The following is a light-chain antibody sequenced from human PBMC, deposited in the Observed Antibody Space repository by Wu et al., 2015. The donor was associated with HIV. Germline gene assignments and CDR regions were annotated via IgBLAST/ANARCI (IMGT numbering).Light chain of an antibody. CDR2: AAS. V-gene: IGKV1-39*01. J-gene: IGKJ1*01. CDR3: QKYNTAPWT. Sequence: DIQMTQSPSSLSASIGDRVTITCRASQSISTYLNWYQQKPGKAPKLLIYAASNLHSGIPSGFSGSGSGTDFTLAISSLQPEDVATYYCQKYNTAPWTFGQGTKV. CDR1: QSISTY.